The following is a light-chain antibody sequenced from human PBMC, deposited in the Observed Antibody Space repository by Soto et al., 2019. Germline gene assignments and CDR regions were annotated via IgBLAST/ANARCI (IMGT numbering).Light chain of an antibody. V-gene: IGLV1-51*01. CDR1: RSNIGNNA. Sequence: QSVLTQPLSVSAAPGQKVTVSCSGSRSNIGNNAVAWYQHLPGTAPKLLIYDNDKRPSGISDRFSASKSGTSATLAITGLQTGDEADYYCETWDSSLSAGVFGGGTKVTVL. CDR2: DND. CDR3: ETWDSSLSAGV. J-gene: IGLJ3*02.